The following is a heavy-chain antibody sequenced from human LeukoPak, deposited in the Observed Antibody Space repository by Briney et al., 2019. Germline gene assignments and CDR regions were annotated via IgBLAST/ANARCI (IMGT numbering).Heavy chain of an antibody. V-gene: IGHV3-30*02. Sequence: GGSLRLSCAASGFTFSSYGMHWVRQAPGKGLEWVAFIRYDGSNKYYADSVKGRFTISRDNAKNSLYLQMNSLRVEDRAVYYCARGGAARPDFWGQGTLVTVSS. CDR1: GFTFSSYG. CDR2: IRYDGSNK. CDR3: ARGGAARPDF. D-gene: IGHD6-13*01. J-gene: IGHJ4*02.